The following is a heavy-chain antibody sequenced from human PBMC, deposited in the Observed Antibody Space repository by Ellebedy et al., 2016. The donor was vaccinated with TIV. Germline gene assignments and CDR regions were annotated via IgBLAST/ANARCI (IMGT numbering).Heavy chain of an antibody. Sequence: PGGSLRLSCKGSGYSFTSYWIGWVRQMPGKGLEWMGIIYPGDSDTRYSPSFQGQVTMSADKSISTAYLQWSSLKASDTAMYYCARHVHPGTTPYFDYWGQGTLVTVSS. CDR2: IYPGDSDT. J-gene: IGHJ4*02. D-gene: IGHD1-7*01. V-gene: IGHV5-51*01. CDR1: GYSFTSYW. CDR3: ARHVHPGTTPYFDY.